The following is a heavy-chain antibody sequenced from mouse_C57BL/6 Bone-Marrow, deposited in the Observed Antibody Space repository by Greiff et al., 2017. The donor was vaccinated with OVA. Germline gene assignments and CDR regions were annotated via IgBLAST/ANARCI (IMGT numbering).Heavy chain of an antibody. CDR1: GYTFTDYY. CDR3: ARKGGYWYFDV. V-gene: IGHV1-19*01. CDR2: INPYNGGT. Sequence: EVKLQESGPVLVKPGASVKMSCKASGYTFTDYYMNWVKQSHGKSLEWIGVINPYNGGTSYNQKFKGKATLTVDKSSSTAYMELNSLTSEDSAVYYCARKGGYWYFDVWGTGTTVTVSS. J-gene: IGHJ1*03.